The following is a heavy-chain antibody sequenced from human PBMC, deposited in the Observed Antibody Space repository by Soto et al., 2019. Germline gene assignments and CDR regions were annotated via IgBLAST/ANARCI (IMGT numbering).Heavy chain of an antibody. CDR1: GYTFTSYA. V-gene: IGHV1-3*01. J-gene: IGHJ6*02. Sequence: ASVKVSCKASGYTFTSYAMHWVRQAPGQRLEWMGWINAGNGNTKYSQKFQGRVTITRDTSASTAYMELSSLRSEDTAVYYCARPYRYSGYDGFPDYYGMDVWGQGTTVTVSS. CDR2: INAGNGNT. CDR3: ARPYRYSGYDGFPDYYGMDV. D-gene: IGHD5-12*01.